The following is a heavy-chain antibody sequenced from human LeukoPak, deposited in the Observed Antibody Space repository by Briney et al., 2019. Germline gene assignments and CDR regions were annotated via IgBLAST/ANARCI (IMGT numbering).Heavy chain of an antibody. Sequence: SETLSLTCSVSGGSIISYYWTWIRQPPGKGLEWIGYIYHSGSTLYNPSLKSRATISVDTSKTHFSLNLSSVTAADTAVYFCARVKSVAATLGPFDYWGQGTLVTASS. CDR3: ARVKSVAATLGPFDY. CDR1: GGSIISYY. J-gene: IGHJ4*02. D-gene: IGHD2-15*01. V-gene: IGHV4-59*01. CDR2: IYHSGST.